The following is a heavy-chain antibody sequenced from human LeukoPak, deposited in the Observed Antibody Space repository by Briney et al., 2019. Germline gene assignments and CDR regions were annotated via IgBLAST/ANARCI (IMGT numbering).Heavy chain of an antibody. CDR1: GGTFSSYA. V-gene: IGHV1-46*01. CDR2: INLNAVTT. Sequence: ASVTVSCTASGGTFSSYAISWMRQAPGQGLEWVGIINLNAVTTRYAQKFQGRITVTRDTSTSTVYMELSSLRSEDTAVYFCAREGVAEAKNFDYWGQGTLVIVSS. D-gene: IGHD6-25*01. CDR3: AREGVAEAKNFDY. J-gene: IGHJ4*02.